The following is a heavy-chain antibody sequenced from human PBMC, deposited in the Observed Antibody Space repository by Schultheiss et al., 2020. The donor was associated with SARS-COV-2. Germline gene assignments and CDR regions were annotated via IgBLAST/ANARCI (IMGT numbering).Heavy chain of an antibody. D-gene: IGHD6-19*01. CDR1: GDSVSRNSAA. V-gene: IGHV6-1*01. CDR2: TYYRSRWYS. Sequence: SQTLSLTCAISGDSVSRNSAAWNWIRQSPLRGLEWLGRTYYRSRWYSDYAVSVKSRITINPDTSKNQFSLQLNSVTPEDTAVYYCARGISSIAVAGTYWFDPWGQGILVTVSS. J-gene: IGHJ5*02. CDR3: ARGISSIAVAGTYWFDP.